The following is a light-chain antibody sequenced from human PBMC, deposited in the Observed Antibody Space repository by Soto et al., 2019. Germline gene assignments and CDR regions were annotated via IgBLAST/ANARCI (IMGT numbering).Light chain of an antibody. V-gene: IGLV2-23*01. CDR3: CSYAGSSNLV. CDR1: SSDVGSYNL. Sequence: QSALTQPASVSGSPGQSITISCTGTSSDVGSYNLVSWYQQHPDKAPKLMIYEGSKRPSGVSNRFSGSKSGNTASLTISGLQAEDEADYYCCSYAGSSNLVFGGGTKLTVL. J-gene: IGLJ3*02. CDR2: EGS.